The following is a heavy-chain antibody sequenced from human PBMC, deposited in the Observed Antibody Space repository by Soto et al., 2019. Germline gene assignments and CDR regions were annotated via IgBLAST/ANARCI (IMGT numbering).Heavy chain of an antibody. CDR2: IIPIFGTA. Sequence: GASVKVSCKASGGTFSSYAISWVRQAPGQGLEWMGGIIPIFGTANYAQKFQGRVTITADESTSTAYMELSSLRSEDMAVYYCARVRGYDFFYGMDVWGQGTTVTVSS. J-gene: IGHJ6*02. D-gene: IGHD3-3*01. V-gene: IGHV1-69*13. CDR3: ARVRGYDFFYGMDV. CDR1: GGTFSSYA.